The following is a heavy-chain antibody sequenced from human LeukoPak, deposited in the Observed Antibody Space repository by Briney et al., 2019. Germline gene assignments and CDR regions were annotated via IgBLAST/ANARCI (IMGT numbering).Heavy chain of an antibody. J-gene: IGHJ5*02. V-gene: IGHV4-59*08. D-gene: IGHD4-17*01. CDR2: IYYSGST. CDR1: GCSLRSYY. CDR3: ARQYGDYPNWFDP. Sequence: SETVSLTRTFSGCSLRSYYWRWIRQPAGKGLAGIGYIYYSGSTNYDPSLKSRVTISVDTSKNQVSLKLSSGTAADTAVYYCARQYGDYPNWFDPWGQGTLVTVSS.